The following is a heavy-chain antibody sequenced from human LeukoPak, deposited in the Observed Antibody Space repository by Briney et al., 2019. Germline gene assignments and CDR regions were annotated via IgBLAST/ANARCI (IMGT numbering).Heavy chain of an antibody. CDR1: GGSISSYY. Sequence: PSETLSLTCTVSGGSISSYYWTWIRQPPGKGLEWIGHIYYSGSTNYNPSLKSPVSISIETSKNQFSLRLRSVTAADTAVYFCARGRVSSSTWYSTYYYYFYMDVWGKGTTVTVSS. J-gene: IGHJ6*03. D-gene: IGHD1-1*01. V-gene: IGHV4-59*01. CDR2: IYYSGST. CDR3: ARGRVSSSTWYSTYYYYFYMDV.